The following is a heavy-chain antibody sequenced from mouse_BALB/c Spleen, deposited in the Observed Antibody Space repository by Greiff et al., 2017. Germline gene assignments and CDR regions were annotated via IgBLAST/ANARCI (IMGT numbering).Heavy chain of an antibody. CDR1: GFTFSSYA. CDR3: AREEPYYYGSSYPYYFDY. D-gene: IGHD1-1*01. CDR2: ISSGGST. Sequence: EVKLMESGGGLVKPGGSLKLSCAASGFTFSSYAMSWVRQTPEKRLEWVASISSGGSTYYPDSVKGRFTISRDNARNILYLQMSSLRSEDTAMYYCAREEPYYYGSSYPYYFDYWGQGTTLTVSS. V-gene: IGHV5-6-5*01. J-gene: IGHJ2*01.